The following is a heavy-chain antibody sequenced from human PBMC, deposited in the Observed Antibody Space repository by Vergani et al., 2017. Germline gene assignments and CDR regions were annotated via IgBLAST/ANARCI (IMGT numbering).Heavy chain of an antibody. CDR2: IIPIFGTA. J-gene: IGHJ3*02. CDR1: GGTFSSYA. Sequence: VSCKASGGTFSSYAISWVRQAPGQGLEWMGRIIPIFGTANYAQKFQGRVTITADESTSTAYMELSSLRSEDTAVYYCARQTYYYDSSGYGAFDIWGQGTMVTVSS. CDR3: ARQTYYYDSSGYGAFDI. D-gene: IGHD3-22*01. V-gene: IGHV1-69*15.